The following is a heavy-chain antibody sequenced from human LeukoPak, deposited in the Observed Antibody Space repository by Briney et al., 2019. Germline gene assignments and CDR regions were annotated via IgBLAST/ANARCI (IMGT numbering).Heavy chain of an antibody. Sequence: SETLSLTCTVSGGSISSYYWSWIRQPPGKGLEWIGYIYYSGSTNYNPSLESRVTISVDTYKNHFSLKLSSVTAADTAVYYCARVGHYDYVWGSYRYTTGPIDYWGQGTLVTVSS. J-gene: IGHJ4*02. V-gene: IGHV4-59*01. CDR1: GGSISSYY. D-gene: IGHD3-16*02. CDR3: ARVGHYDYVWGSYRYTTGPIDY. CDR2: IYYSGST.